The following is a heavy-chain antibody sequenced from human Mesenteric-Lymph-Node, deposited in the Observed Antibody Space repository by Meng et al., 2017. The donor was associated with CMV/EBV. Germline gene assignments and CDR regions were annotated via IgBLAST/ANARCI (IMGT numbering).Heavy chain of an antibody. Sequence: GESLKISCAASGFTFSSYGMHWVRQAPGKGLEWVAVIWYDGSNKYYADSVKGRFTISRDNSKNTLYLQMNSLRAEDTAVYYCARGSVARITIFGVVLPWTNWFDPWGQGTLVTVSS. J-gene: IGHJ5*02. CDR3: ARGSVARITIFGVVLPWTNWFDP. CDR2: IWYDGSNK. D-gene: IGHD3-3*01. V-gene: IGHV3-33*01. CDR1: GFTFSSYG.